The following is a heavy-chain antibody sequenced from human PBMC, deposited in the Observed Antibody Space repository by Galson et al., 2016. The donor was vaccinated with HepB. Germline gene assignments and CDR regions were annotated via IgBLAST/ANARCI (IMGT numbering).Heavy chain of an antibody. CDR3: AKAPNPGTTLYPLDY. CDR1: GFTFSHYG. Sequence: SLRLSCAASGFTFSHYGMHWVRQAPGKGLEWMAVISYDGSNKYSTESVKGRFTISRDNSKNTLFLQMNSLRVEDTAVYYCAKAPNPGTTLYPLDYWGQGSLVTVSS. D-gene: IGHD1-7*01. J-gene: IGHJ4*02. CDR2: ISYDGSNK. V-gene: IGHV3-30*18.